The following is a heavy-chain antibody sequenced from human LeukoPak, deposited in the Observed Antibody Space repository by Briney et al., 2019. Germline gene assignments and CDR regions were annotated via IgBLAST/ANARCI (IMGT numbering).Heavy chain of an antibody. J-gene: IGHJ5*02. V-gene: IGHV1-24*01. CDR2: FDPEDGET. D-gene: IGHD2-15*01. Sequence: ASVKVSCKVSGYTLTVLSMHWVRQAPGKGLEWMGGFDPEDGETIYAQKFQGRVTMTEDTSTDTAYMELSSLRSEDTAVYYCATGYCSGGSCYSGWFDPWGQGTLVTVSS. CDR3: ATGYCSGGSCYSGWFDP. CDR1: GYTLTVLS.